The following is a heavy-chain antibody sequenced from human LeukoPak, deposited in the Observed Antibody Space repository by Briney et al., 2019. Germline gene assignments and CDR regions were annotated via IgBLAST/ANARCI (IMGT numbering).Heavy chain of an antibody. CDR1: GGSISSYY. V-gene: IGHV4-59*01. D-gene: IGHD2-2*01. Sequence: SETLSLTCTVSGGSISSYYWSWIRQPPGKGLEWIGYIYYSGSTNCNPSLKSRVTISVDTSKNQFSLKLSSVTAADTAVYCCARVGYCSSTSCAKNAFDIWGQGTMVTVSS. CDR2: IYYSGST. J-gene: IGHJ3*02. CDR3: ARVGYCSSTSCAKNAFDI.